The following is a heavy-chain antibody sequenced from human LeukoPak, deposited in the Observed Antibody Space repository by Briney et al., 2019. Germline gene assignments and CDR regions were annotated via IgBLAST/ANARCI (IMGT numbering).Heavy chain of an antibody. V-gene: IGHV5-51*01. CDR3: ARQVDVAGNAY. D-gene: IGHD6-19*01. CDR2: IYPGDSDT. J-gene: IGHJ4*02. Sequence: RGESLKISCKGSGYSFTKYWIGWVRQMPGKGLEWMGIIYPGDSDTRYSPSFQGQVTISADKSISTAYLQWSSLKASDTAIYYCARQVDVAGNAYWGQGTLVTVSS. CDR1: GYSFTKYW.